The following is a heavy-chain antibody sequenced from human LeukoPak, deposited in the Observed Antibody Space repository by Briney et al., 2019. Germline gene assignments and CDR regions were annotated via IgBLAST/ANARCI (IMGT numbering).Heavy chain of an antibody. CDR1: GFTFSSYG. V-gene: IGHV3-30*02. Sequence: GGSLRLSCAASGFTFSSYGMHWVRQAPGKGLEWVAFIRYDGSNKYYADSVKGRFTISRDNSKNTLYLQMNSLRAEDTAVYYCAKDLVATFPNWFDPWGQGALVAVSS. CDR2: IRYDGSNK. D-gene: IGHD5-12*01. CDR3: AKDLVATFPNWFDP. J-gene: IGHJ5*02.